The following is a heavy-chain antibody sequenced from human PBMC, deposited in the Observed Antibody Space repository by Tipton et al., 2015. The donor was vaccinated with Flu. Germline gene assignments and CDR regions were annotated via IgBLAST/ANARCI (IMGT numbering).Heavy chain of an antibody. J-gene: IGHJ4*02. D-gene: IGHD6-13*01. Sequence: SLRLSCAASGFTFSRYAMSWVRQAPGKGLEWVSFLSGGGGGTKYADSVKGRFTISRDNAKNSLSLQMDSLRAEDTAIYYCTRGFIALCDYWGRGTLVTVSS. CDR1: GFTFSRYA. CDR2: LSGGGGGT. V-gene: IGHV3-23*01. CDR3: TRGFIALCDY.